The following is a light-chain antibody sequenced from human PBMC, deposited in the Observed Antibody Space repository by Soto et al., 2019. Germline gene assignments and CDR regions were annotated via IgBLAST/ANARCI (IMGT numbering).Light chain of an antibody. CDR2: DVS. CDR1: SSDVGGYVS. J-gene: IGLJ2*01. V-gene: IGLV2-14*03. CDR3: NSYTSSSTLI. Sequence: QSALTQPTSVSGSPGQSITISCTGTSSDVGGYVSVSWYQQHPGKAPKLMIYDVSFRPSGVSNRFSGSKSGNTASLTISGLQADDEADYHCNSYTSSSTLIFGGGTKLTVL.